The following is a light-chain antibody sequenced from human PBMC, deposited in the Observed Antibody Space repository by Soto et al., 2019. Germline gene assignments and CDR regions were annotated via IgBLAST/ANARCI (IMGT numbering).Light chain of an antibody. CDR2: DVS. CDR3: SSYTSSDTYV. V-gene: IGLV2-14*01. J-gene: IGLJ1*01. CDR1: SSDVGAYKY. Sequence: QSALTQPASVSGSPGQSITISCTGTSSDVGAYKYVSWYQQHPGKAPKLMIYDVSNRPSGVSNRFSGSKSGNTASLTISGLQAEDEAVYYCSSYTSSDTYVFGTGTKVTV.